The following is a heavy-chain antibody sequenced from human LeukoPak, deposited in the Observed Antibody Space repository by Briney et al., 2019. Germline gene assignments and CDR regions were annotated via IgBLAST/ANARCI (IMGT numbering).Heavy chain of an antibody. V-gene: IGHV3-7*01. Sequence: GGSLRLSCAASGFTFSTYWMAWVRQAPGKGLEWVANIKGDESARHQADSVKGRFTISRENTQNSVYLQMSSLRGEDTAVYYCARDVVGSLDYWGQGTLVTVSS. D-gene: IGHD1-26*01. J-gene: IGHJ4*02. CDR1: GFTFSTYW. CDR2: IKGDESAR. CDR3: ARDVVGSLDY.